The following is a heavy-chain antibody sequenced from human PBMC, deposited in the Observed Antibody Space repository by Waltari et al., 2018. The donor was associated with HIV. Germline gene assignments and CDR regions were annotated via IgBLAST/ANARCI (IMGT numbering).Heavy chain of an antibody. CDR2: IKQDGSEK. J-gene: IGHJ6*02. CDR1: GFTFSIFW. V-gene: IGHV3-7*01. D-gene: IGHD2-2*02. CDR3: ASPSIRAGMDV. Sequence: EVQLVESGGGLVQPGGSLRLSCAASGFTFSIFWMSWVRQAPGKGLEWLANIKQDGSEKYYVDSVKGRFTISRDNAKNSLYLQMNSLRAEDTAVYYCASPSIRAGMDVWGQGTTVTVSS.